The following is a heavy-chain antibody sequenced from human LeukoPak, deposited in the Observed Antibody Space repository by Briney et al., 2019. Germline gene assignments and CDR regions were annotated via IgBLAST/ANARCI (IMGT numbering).Heavy chain of an antibody. V-gene: IGHV3-23*01. CDR3: AKGIAGIDY. CDR2: ISGNGGTT. Sequence: GGSLRLSCAASGFTFSTYAMTWVRQAPGKGLEWVSTISGNGGTTYYADSVKGRFTISRDNSKNTLYLQMNSLRAEDTAVYYCAKGIAGIDYWGQGTLVTVSS. D-gene: IGHD6-13*01. J-gene: IGHJ4*02. CDR1: GFTFSTYA.